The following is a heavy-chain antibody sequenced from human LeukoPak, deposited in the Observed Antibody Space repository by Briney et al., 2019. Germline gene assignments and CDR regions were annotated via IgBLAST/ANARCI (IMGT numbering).Heavy chain of an antibody. CDR1: GFYFSSYD. D-gene: IGHD2-2*01. Sequence: GGSLRLSCAASGFYFSSYDMHWVRQVAGKGLEWVSAIGTSGDTYYPDSVKGRFTISRDNSKNTLYLQMNSLRAEDTAVYYCARDAISTSVNNWFDPWGQGTLVTVSS. J-gene: IGHJ5*02. V-gene: IGHV3-13*01. CDR2: IGTSGDT. CDR3: ARDAISTSVNNWFDP.